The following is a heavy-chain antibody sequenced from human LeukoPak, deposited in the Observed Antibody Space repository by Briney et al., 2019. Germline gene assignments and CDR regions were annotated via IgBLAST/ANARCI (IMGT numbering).Heavy chain of an antibody. J-gene: IGHJ4*02. CDR2: ISSSSSYI. V-gene: IGHV3-21*01. CDR1: GFTFSSYT. D-gene: IGHD2-15*01. CDR3: AREVATQAIQYYFDY. Sequence: GGSLRLSCAASGFTFSSYTMHWVRQAPGKGLEWVSSISSSSSYIYYADSMKGRFTISRDNAKNSLYLQMNSLRAEDTAVYYCAREVATQAIQYYFDYWGQGTLVTVSS.